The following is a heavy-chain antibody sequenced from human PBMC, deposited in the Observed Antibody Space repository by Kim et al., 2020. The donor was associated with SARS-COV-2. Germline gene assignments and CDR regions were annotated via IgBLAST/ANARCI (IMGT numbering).Heavy chain of an antibody. CDR3: ARDRVWHYYDSSGENYYYGMDV. D-gene: IGHD3-22*01. CDR2: ISSSGSTI. J-gene: IGHJ6*02. V-gene: IGHV3-11*04. Sequence: GGSLRLSCAASGFTFSDYYMSWIRQAPGKGLEWVSYISSSGSTIYYADSVKGRFTISRDNAKNSLYLQMNSLRAEDTAVYYCARDRVWHYYDSSGENYYYGMDVWGQGTTVTVSS. CDR1: GFTFSDYY.